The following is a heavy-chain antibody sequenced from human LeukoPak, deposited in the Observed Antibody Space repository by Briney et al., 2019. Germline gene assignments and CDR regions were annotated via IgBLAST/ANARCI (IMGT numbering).Heavy chain of an antibody. Sequence: PGGSLRLPCVASGFRFRNYWMAWIRHAPGRGLEWVANINEDGNEKYYLDSVRGRFIISRDNAKDTLYLQMNSLRSEDTAVYYCGRGYSTTPPDYWGQGTLVTVPS. V-gene: IGHV3-7*01. D-gene: IGHD2-15*01. J-gene: IGHJ4*02. CDR3: GRGYSTTPPDY. CDR2: INEDGNEK. CDR1: GFRFRNYW.